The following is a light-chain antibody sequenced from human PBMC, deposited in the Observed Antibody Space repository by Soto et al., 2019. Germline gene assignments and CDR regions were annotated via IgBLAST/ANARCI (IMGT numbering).Light chain of an antibody. J-gene: IGLJ3*02. V-gene: IGLV2-14*01. CDR2: EVS. Sequence: QSVLTQPASVSGSPGQSVTISCTGNSSDVGGYNYVSWYQQHPGKAPKLMIYEVSNRPSGVSNRFFGSKSGNTASLTVSGIQAEDEADYYCISYTSSSTWVFGGGTKLTVL. CDR1: SSDVGGYNY. CDR3: ISYTSSSTWV.